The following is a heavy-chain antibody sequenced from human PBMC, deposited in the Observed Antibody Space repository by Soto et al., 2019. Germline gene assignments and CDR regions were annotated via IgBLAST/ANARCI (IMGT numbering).Heavy chain of an antibody. CDR1: GYGFTTYR. CDR3: ARGRYVDY. Sequence: QVHLVQSGAEVKKPGASVKVSCKGSGYGFTTYRITWVRQAPGQGLEWMAWISAHNGNTNYAQKLQGRVTVTRDTSTSTAYMELRSLRSDDTAVYYCARGRYVDYWGQGALVTVSS. D-gene: IGHD1-1*01. J-gene: IGHJ4*02. V-gene: IGHV1-18*01. CDR2: ISAHNGNT.